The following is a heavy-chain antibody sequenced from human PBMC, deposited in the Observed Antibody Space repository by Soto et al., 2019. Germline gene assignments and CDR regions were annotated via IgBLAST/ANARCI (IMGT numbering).Heavy chain of an antibody. Sequence: QVQLQESGPGLVKPSETLSLTCTVSGDSVNTGSYYWSWIRQPPGRGLEWIGYIFYTGSTNYNPSLKSRVTISLDTSKNQFSLKLTSVTAADTAVYYCATGRYYYGSEYWGQGTLVSVSS. CDR3: ATGRYYYGSEY. CDR1: GDSVNTGSYY. CDR2: IFYTGST. V-gene: IGHV4-61*01. D-gene: IGHD3-10*01. J-gene: IGHJ4*02.